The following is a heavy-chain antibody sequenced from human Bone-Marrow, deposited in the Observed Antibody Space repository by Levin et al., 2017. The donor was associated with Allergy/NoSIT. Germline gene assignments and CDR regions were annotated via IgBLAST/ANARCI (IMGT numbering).Heavy chain of an antibody. CDR1: GGSMNTSY. V-gene: IGHV4-59*01. D-gene: IGHD6-13*01. J-gene: IGHJ6*02. CDR3: ARNSRNHYFYGLDV. Sequence: SQTLSLTCTVSGGSMNTSYWSWIRHSPEKGLEWIAQIYYTGTTEYNPSLRSRLSVSIDTSRNQFSLQLTSVSAADMAVYYCARNSRNHYFYGLDVWGQGATVIVSS. CDR2: IYYTGTT.